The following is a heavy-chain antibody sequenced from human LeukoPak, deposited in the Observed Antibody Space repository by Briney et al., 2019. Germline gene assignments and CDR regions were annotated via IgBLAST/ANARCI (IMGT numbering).Heavy chain of an antibody. D-gene: IGHD3-3*01. J-gene: IGHJ4*02. Sequence: GGSLRLSCAASGFTFSTYAMSWVRQALGKGLEWVSAISGNGGNTYYADSLKGRFTISRDNSKNTLYLQMNSLRAEDTAVYYCAKDGYYDFWSGYPYYFDYWGQGTLVTASS. CDR2: ISGNGGNT. V-gene: IGHV3-23*01. CDR1: GFTFSTYA. CDR3: AKDGYYDFWSGYPYYFDY.